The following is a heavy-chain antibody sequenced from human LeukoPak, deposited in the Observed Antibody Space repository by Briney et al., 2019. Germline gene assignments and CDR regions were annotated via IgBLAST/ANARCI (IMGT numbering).Heavy chain of an antibody. D-gene: IGHD3-22*01. V-gene: IGHV4-38-2*02. CDR2: IYHSGST. Sequence: SETLSLTCTVSGYSISSGYYWGWIRQPPGKGLEWIGSIYHSGSTYYNPPLKSRVTISVDTSKNQFSLKLSSVTAADTAVYYCVGIANDSTRRENDAFDIWGQGTMVTVSS. J-gene: IGHJ3*02. CDR3: VGIANDSTRRENDAFDI. CDR1: GYSISSGYY.